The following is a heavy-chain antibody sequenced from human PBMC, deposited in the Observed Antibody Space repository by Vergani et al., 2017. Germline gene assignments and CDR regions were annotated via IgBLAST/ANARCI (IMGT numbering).Heavy chain of an antibody. CDR3: ARPVRLRCSSTRCFEDYFDY. V-gene: IGHV1-18*01. J-gene: IGHJ4*02. CDR2: ISTYNGNT. Sequence: QVQLVQSGAEVKKPGASVKVSCKASGYTFSSYGISWVRQAPGQGLEVMCWISTYNGNTNHAQKVQGRVTMNTDTSTSTAYMEMRSMRSNDTAVYYCARPVRLRCSSTRCFEDYFDYWGQGTLVIVSS. CDR1: GYTFSSYG. D-gene: IGHD2-2*01.